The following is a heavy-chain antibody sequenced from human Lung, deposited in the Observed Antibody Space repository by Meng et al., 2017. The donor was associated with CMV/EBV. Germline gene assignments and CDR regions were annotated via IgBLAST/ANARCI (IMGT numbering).Heavy chain of an antibody. CDR2: ITPTGDST. CDR1: GYTFTSYY. CDR3: ARTTGYFTPDFDY. Sequence: SVKVSCXASGYTFTSYYMHWVRQAPGQGLEWVGIITPTGDSTSYAQKFQGRVTMTRDTSTSTVYMELSSLRSEDTAVYYCARTTGYFTPDFDYWGQGTRVTVSS. J-gene: IGHJ4*02. D-gene: IGHD3-3*01. V-gene: IGHV1-46*01.